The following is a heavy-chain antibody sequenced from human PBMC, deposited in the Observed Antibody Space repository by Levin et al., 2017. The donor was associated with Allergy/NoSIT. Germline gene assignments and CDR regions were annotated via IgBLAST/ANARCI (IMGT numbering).Heavy chain of an antibody. CDR2: IYYSGST. D-gene: IGHD6-19*01. Sequence: KTSETLSLTCTVSGGSISSYYWSWIRQPPGKGLEWIGYIYYSGSTNYNPSLKSRVTISVDTSKNQFSLKLSSVTAADTAVYYCARGEHYNSGWIDYWGQGTLVTVSS. V-gene: IGHV4-59*01. CDR3: ARGEHYNSGWIDY. J-gene: IGHJ4*02. CDR1: GGSISSYY.